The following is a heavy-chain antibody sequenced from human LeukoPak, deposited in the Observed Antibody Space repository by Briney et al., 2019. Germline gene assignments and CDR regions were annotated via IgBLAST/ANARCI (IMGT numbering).Heavy chain of an antibody. J-gene: IGHJ4*02. D-gene: IGHD5-24*01. CDR3: ARTMAF. V-gene: IGHV3-48*03. Sequence: PGGSLRLSCTASGFTFSSYEMNWVRQAPGKGLEWVSDISSSGSPIYYADSVKGRFTVSRDNAKNSLYLQMSSLRAEDTAVYYCARTMAFWGQRTLVAVSS. CDR2: ISSSGSPI. CDR1: GFTFSSYE.